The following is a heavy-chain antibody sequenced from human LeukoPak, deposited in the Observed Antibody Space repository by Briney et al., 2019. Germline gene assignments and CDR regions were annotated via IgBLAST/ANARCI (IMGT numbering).Heavy chain of an antibody. D-gene: IGHD5-18*01. CDR1: GDSVSSNSVS. CDR2: TYYRSKWYN. CDR3: VRAGPNTAMLTWAFDC. V-gene: IGHV6-1*01. J-gene: IGHJ4*02. Sequence: SQTLSLTCAISGDSVSSNSVSWNWIRQSPSRGLEWLGRTYYRSKWYNDYAVSVKSRITINPDTSKNQFSLKLTSVTAADTAVYYCVRAGPNTAMLTWAFDCWGQGILVTVSS.